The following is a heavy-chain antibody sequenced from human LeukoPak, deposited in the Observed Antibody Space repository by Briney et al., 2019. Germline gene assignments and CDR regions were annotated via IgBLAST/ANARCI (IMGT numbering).Heavy chain of an antibody. Sequence: SETLSLTCTVSGGFISSYYWSWIRQPAGKGLEWIGRIYTSGSTNYNTSLKSRVTISLDKSKNQFSLKLSSVTAADTAVYYCARHRGSGWSFDYWGQGTLVTVSS. CDR2: IYTSGST. V-gene: IGHV4-4*07. D-gene: IGHD6-19*01. CDR1: GGFISSYY. J-gene: IGHJ4*02. CDR3: ARHRGSGWSFDY.